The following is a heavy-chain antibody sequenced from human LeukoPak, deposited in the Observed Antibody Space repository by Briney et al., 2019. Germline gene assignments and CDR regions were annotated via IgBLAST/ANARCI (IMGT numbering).Heavy chain of an antibody. CDR1: GGSFSGYY. V-gene: IGHV4-34*01. CDR2: INHSGST. Sequence: SETLSLTCAVYGGSFSGYYWSWIRQPPGKGLEWIGEINHSGSTNYNPSLKSRVTISVDTSKNQFSLKLSSVTAADTAVYYCARGLRFDWLPRGYYYGMDVWGQGTAVTVSS. D-gene: IGHD3-9*01. CDR3: ARGLRFDWLPRGYYYGMDV. J-gene: IGHJ6*02.